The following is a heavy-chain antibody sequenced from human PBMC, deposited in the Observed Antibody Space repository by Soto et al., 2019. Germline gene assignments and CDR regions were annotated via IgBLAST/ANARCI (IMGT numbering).Heavy chain of an antibody. CDR2: INPSGGST. CDR3: ATSITGAGFDY. CDR1: GYTFTSYY. D-gene: IGHD1-20*01. V-gene: IGHV1-46*03. J-gene: IGHJ4*02. Sequence: ASVKVSCKASGYTFTSYYMHWVRQAPGQGLEWMGIINPSGGSTSYAQKFQGRVTMTRDTSTSTVYMELSSLRSEDTAVYYCATSITGAGFDYWGQGTLVTVSS.